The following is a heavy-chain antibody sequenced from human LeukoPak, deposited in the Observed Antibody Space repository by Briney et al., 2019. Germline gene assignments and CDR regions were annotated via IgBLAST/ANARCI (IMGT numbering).Heavy chain of an antibody. Sequence: TGGSLRLSCAASGFTFSNAWMSWVRQDPGKGLEWVGRIKSKTDGGTTDYAAPVKGRFTISRDDSKNTLYLQMNSLKTEDTAVYYCTTDRECLLPSLYFDYWGQGTLVTVSS. CDR3: TTDRECLLPSLYFDY. CDR1: GFTFSNAW. D-gene: IGHD2-21*02. J-gene: IGHJ4*02. CDR2: IKSKTDGGTT. V-gene: IGHV3-15*01.